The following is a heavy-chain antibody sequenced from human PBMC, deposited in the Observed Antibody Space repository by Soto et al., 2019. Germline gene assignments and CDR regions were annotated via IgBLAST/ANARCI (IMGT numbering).Heavy chain of an antibody. Sequence: VQLSCKASGGTFSSYAISWVRQAPGQGLEWMGGIIPIFGTANYAQKFQGRVTITADESTSTAYMELRSLTSEERAVYYCARGEGEMATIPERWFDPWGQGTLVTVSS. CDR2: IIPIFGTA. J-gene: IGHJ5*02. CDR1: GGTFSSYA. V-gene: IGHV1-69*13. CDR3: ARGEGEMATIPERWFDP. D-gene: IGHD5-12*01.